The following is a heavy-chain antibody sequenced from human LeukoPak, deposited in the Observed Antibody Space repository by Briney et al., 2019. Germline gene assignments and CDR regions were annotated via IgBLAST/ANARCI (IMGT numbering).Heavy chain of an antibody. J-gene: IGHJ4*02. D-gene: IGHD3-3*01. CDR2: ISAYNGNT. CDR3: ARVRGIFGVVTPPYYFDY. CDR1: GYTFTSYG. Sequence: ASVKVSCKASGYTFTSYGISRVRQAPGQGLEWMGWISAYNGNTNYAQKLQGRVTMTTDTSTSTAYMELRSLRSDDTAVYYCARVRGIFGVVTPPYYFDYWGQGTLVTVSS. V-gene: IGHV1-18*01.